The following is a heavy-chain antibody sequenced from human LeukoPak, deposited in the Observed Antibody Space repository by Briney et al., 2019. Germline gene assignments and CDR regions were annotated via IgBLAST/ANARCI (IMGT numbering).Heavy chain of an antibody. D-gene: IGHD1-14*01. CDR2: IFYRGNT. V-gene: IGHV4-59*01. Sequence: SETLSLTCTVPGASISDYYWSWIRQPPEKGLEWIGYIFYRGNTNYNPSLKSRVTMSLDTSKNQFSLKLKSVTAADTAVYYCGRDRAGKFDYWGQGTLVTVSS. J-gene: IGHJ4*02. CDR3: GRDRAGKFDY. CDR1: GASISDYY.